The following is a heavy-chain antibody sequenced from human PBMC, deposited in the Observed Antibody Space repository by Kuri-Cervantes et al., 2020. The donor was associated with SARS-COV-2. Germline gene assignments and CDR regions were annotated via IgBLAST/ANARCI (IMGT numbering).Heavy chain of an antibody. CDR3: TRPLRGSYCVISDY. Sequence: GGSLRLSCTASGFTFGDYAMSWFRQAPGKGLEWVGFIRSKAYGGTTEYAASVKGRFTISRDDSKSIAYLQMNSLKTEDTAVYYCTRPLRGSYCVISDYWGQGNLVTVSS. J-gene: IGHJ4*02. D-gene: IGHD1-26*01. CDR2: IRSKAYGGTT. CDR1: GFTFGDYA. V-gene: IGHV3-49*03.